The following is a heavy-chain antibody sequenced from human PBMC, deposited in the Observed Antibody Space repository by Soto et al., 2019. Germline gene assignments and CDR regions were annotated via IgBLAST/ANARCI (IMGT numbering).Heavy chain of an antibody. Sequence: QVQLVQSGAEVKKPGASVKVSCKASGYTFTSYYMHWVRQAPGQGLEWMGIINPSGGSTSYAQKFQGRVTMARDTSTSTVYMELSSLRSEDTAVYYCARVGALLEWQHWGQGTLVTVSS. CDR2: INPSGGST. D-gene: IGHD3-3*01. J-gene: IGHJ4*02. CDR1: GYTFTSYY. CDR3: ARVGALLEWQH. V-gene: IGHV1-46*01.